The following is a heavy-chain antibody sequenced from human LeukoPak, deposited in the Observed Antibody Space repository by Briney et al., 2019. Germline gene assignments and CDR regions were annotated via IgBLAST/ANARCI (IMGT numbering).Heavy chain of an antibody. J-gene: IGHJ4*02. CDR1: GFTFDDYA. CDR3: AKAAWWEMATTNFDY. D-gene: IGHD5-24*01. Sequence: GGSLRLSCAASGFTFDDYAMHWVRQAPGKGLEWVSGISWNSGSIGYADSVKGRFTISRDNAKNSLYLQMNSLRAEDTALYYCAKAAWWEMATTNFDYWGQGTLVTVSS. V-gene: IGHV3-9*01. CDR2: ISWNSGSI.